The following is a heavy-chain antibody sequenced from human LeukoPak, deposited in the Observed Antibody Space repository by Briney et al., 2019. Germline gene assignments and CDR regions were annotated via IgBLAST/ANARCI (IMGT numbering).Heavy chain of an antibody. D-gene: IGHD2-21*02. V-gene: IGHV4-61*01. CDR1: GGSISSSSYY. Sequence: SETLSLTCTVSGGSISSSSYYWSWIRQPPGKGLEWIGYIYYSGSTNYNPSLKSRVTISVDTSKNQFSLKLSSVTAADTAVYYCARVGGAYCGGDCYSGFDPWGQGTLVTVSS. CDR2: IYYSGST. CDR3: ARVGGAYCGGDCYSGFDP. J-gene: IGHJ5*02.